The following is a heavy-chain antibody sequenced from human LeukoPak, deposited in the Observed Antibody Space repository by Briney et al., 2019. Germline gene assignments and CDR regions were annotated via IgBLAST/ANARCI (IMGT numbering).Heavy chain of an antibody. Sequence: GGSLILSCEASGIAFSSYSMYWVRQAPGKGLEYVSAITSNGGSTYYVKSVKGRFTISRDNSKSTLYLQMDSLIAEDMAVYFCARSQGGYCDYWGQGTLVTVSS. CDR3: ARSQGGYCDY. CDR2: ITSNGGST. J-gene: IGHJ4*02. V-gene: IGHV3-64*01. CDR1: GIAFSSYS.